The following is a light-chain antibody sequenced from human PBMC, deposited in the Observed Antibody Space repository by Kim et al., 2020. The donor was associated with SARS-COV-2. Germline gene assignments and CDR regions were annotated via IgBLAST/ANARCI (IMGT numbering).Light chain of an antibody. V-gene: IGKV1-39*01. J-gene: IGKJ4*01. CDR3: QQSYSTPLT. Sequence: ASVGDRVTITCRASQSISSYLNWYQQKPGKAPKLLIYTASSLQSGVPSRFSGSGSGTDFTLTISSLQPEDFATYYCQQSYSTPLTFGGGTKVDIK. CDR2: TAS. CDR1: QSISSY.